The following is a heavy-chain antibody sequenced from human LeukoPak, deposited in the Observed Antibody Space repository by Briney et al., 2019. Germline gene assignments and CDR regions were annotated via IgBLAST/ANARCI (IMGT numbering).Heavy chain of an antibody. CDR3: ARDRDSGSYYDFDY. CDR2: INPNSGGT. Sequence: ASVTVSCKASGYTFTGYYMHWVRQAPGQGLEWMGWINPNSGGTNYAQKFQGRVTMTRDTSISTAYMELSRLRSDDTAVYYCARDRDSGSYYDFDYWGQGTLVTVSS. J-gene: IGHJ4*02. CDR1: GYTFTGYY. D-gene: IGHD1-26*01. V-gene: IGHV1-2*02.